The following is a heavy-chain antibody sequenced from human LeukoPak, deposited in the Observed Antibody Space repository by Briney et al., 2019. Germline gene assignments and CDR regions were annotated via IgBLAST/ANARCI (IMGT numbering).Heavy chain of an antibody. CDR3: ATRGGYSSSWYPHSDYYYYYMDV. V-gene: IGHV1-69*06. D-gene: IGHD6-13*01. CDR2: IIPIFGTA. Sequence: ASVKVSCKASGGTFSSYAISWVRQAPGQGLEWMGGIIPIFGTANYAQKFQGRVTITADKSTSTAYMELSSLRSEDTAVYYCATRGGYSSSWYPHSDYYYYYMDVWGKGTTVTVSS. J-gene: IGHJ6*03. CDR1: GGTFSSYA.